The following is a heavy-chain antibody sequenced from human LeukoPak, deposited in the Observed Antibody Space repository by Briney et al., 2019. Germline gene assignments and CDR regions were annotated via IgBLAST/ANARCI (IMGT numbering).Heavy chain of an antibody. J-gene: IGHJ4*02. D-gene: IGHD6-6*01. CDR2: IYYSGST. CDR3: ARNKREYSSSSGSFDY. CDR1: GASISSGGYY. V-gene: IGHV4-31*03. Sequence: KSSETLSLTCTVSGASISSGGYYWSWIRQHPGKGLEWIGYIYYSGSTYYNPSLKSRVTISVDTSKNQFSLKLSSVTAADTAVYYCARNKREYSSSSGSFDYWGQGTLVTVSS.